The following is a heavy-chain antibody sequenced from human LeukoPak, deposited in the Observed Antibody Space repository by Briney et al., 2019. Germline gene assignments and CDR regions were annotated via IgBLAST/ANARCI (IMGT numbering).Heavy chain of an antibody. V-gene: IGHV1-18*01. D-gene: IGHD6-13*01. CDR2: ISAYNGNT. CDR1: GYTFTSYG. J-gene: IGHJ6*02. CDR3: ARLQAAAGTRYYYYYGMDV. Sequence: ASVKVSCKASGYTFTSYGISWVRQAPGQGLEWMGWISAYNGNTNYAQKLQGRVTMTTDTSTSTAYMELRSLRSDDTAVYYCARLQAAAGTRYYYYYGMDVWGQGTTVTVSS.